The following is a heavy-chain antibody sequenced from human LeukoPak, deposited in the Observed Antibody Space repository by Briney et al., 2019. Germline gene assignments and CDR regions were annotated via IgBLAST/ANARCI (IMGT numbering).Heavy chain of an antibody. CDR2: ISSSSYI. D-gene: IGHD1-1*01. CDR1: GFSFDTNS. CDR3: ARSPGATWSFDY. J-gene: IGHJ4*02. Sequence: PGGSLRLSCAASGFSFDTNSMNWVRQAPGKGLEWVSSISSSSYIYYADSVKGRFTISRDNAKNSLYLQMNSLRGDDTAVYYCARSPGATWSFDYWGQGTLVTVSS. V-gene: IGHV3-21*01.